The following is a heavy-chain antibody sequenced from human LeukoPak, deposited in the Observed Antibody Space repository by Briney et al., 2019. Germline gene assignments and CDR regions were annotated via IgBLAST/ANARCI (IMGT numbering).Heavy chain of an antibody. CDR3: ARASYSNYYYYYYGMDV. J-gene: IGHJ6*02. V-gene: IGHV4-59*01. CDR2: IYYSGST. D-gene: IGHD4-11*01. CDR1: GGSISSYY. Sequence: SETLSLTCTVSGGSISSYYWSWIRQPPGKGLEWIGYIYYSGSTNYNPSLKSRVTISVDTSKNQFSLKLSSVTAADTAVYYCARASYSNYYYYYYGMDVWGQGTTVTVSS.